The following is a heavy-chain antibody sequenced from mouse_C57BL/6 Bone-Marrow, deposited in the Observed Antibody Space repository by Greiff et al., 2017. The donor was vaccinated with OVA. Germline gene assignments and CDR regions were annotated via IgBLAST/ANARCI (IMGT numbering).Heavy chain of an antibody. D-gene: IGHD2-4*01. Sequence: EVQLQQSGPGLVKPSQSLSLTCSVTGYSITSGYYWNWIRQFPGNKLEWMGYISYDGSHNYNPSLKNRISITRDTSKNQFFLKLNSVTAEDTATYYCARIYYDYEGFAYWGQGTLVTVSA. V-gene: IGHV3-6*01. CDR3: ARIYYDYEGFAY. J-gene: IGHJ3*01. CDR2: ISYDGSH. CDR1: GYSITSGYY.